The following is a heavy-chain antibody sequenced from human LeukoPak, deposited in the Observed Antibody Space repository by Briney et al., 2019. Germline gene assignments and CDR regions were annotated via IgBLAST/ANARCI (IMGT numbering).Heavy chain of an antibody. V-gene: IGHV3-21*01. CDR2: ISSSSSYI. D-gene: IGHD2-15*01. Sequence: PGGSLRLSCAASGFTFSSYSMNWVRQAPGKGLEWVSSISSSSSYIYYADSVKGRFTISRDNAKNSLYLQMNSLRAEDTAVYYCATARVVDHWTRFWFDPWGQGTLVTVSS. J-gene: IGHJ5*02. CDR3: ATARVVDHWTRFWFDP. CDR1: GFTFSSYS.